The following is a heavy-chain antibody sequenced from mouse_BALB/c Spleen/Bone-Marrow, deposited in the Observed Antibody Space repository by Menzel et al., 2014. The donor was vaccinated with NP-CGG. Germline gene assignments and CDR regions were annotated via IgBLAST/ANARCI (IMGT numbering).Heavy chain of an antibody. CDR3: AIAYFGSDKCCFDC. CDR2: IWAGGST. V-gene: IGHV2-9*02. CDR1: GFSLTSYG. J-gene: IGHJ2*01. Sequence: VQRVESGPGLVAPSQSLSITCTVSGFSLTSYGVHWVRQPPGKGLEWLGIIWAGGSTNYNSALMSRLSISKDNSKSXDFLKMNSRQTDDTAMCDGAIAYFGSDKCCFDCWGQGTTLTVSS. D-gene: IGHD2-10*01.